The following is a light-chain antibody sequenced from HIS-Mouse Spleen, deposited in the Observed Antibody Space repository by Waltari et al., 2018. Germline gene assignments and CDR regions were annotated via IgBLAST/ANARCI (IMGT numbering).Light chain of an antibody. J-gene: IGLJ2*01. CDR1: SSDVGGYHY. Sequence: QSALTQPRSVSGSPGQPVTISCTGTSSDVGGYHYVSWYQQHPGKAPKLMIYEVSKRPSGVPDRFSGSKSGNTASLTISGLQAEDEADYYCCSYAGSYTLVFGGGTKLTVL. CDR3: CSYAGSYTLV. CDR2: EVS. V-gene: IGLV2-11*01.